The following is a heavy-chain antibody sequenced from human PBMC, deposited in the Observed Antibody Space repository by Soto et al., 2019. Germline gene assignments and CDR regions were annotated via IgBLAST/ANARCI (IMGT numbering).Heavy chain of an antibody. V-gene: IGHV4-39*01. CDR1: GGSISSSSYS. J-gene: IGHJ4*02. Sequence: QLQLQESGPGLVKPSETLSLTCTVSGGSISSSSYSWGWIRHPPGKGLEWIGSIYYSGSTYYNPSLKSRVTISVDTSKNQFSLKLSSVTAADTAVYYCARRGSSSWYGYWGQGTLVTVSS. CDR3: ARRGSSSWYGY. CDR2: IYYSGST. D-gene: IGHD6-13*01.